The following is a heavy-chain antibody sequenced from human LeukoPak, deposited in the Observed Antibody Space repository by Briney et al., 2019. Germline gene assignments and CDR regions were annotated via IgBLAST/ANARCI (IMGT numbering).Heavy chain of an antibody. D-gene: IGHD2-2*02. J-gene: IGHJ4*02. CDR2: IRSKAYGGTT. V-gene: IGHV3-49*04. CDR3: TSCSSISCYTFDFDY. Sequence: GGSLRLSCTASGSTFGDYAMSWVRQAPGKGLEWVGFIRSKAYGGTTEYAASVKGRSTIPRDDSKSIAYLQMNSLKTEDTAVYYCTSCSSISCYTFDFDYWGQGTLVTVSS. CDR1: GSTFGDYA.